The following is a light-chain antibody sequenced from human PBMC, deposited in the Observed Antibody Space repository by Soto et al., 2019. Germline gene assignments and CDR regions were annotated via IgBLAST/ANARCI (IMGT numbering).Light chain of an antibody. J-gene: IGKJ3*01. CDR1: ESISSY. CDR3: QQYGRSPSFT. V-gene: IGKV3-20*01. CDR2: AAS. Sequence: EIVLTQSPGTLSLSPGERATLSCRASESISSYLAWYQQSPGQAPRLLIYAASSRATGIPDRFSGSGSGTDFTLTISRLEPEDFALYYCQQYGRSPSFTLGPGTKADIK.